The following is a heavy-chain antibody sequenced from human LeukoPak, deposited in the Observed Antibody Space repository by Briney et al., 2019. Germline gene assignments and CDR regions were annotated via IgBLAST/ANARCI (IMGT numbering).Heavy chain of an antibody. CDR3: ATDQGIAAAGGDY. D-gene: IGHD6-13*01. J-gene: IGHJ4*02. CDR2: MNPNSGNT. V-gene: IGHV1-8*01. Sequence: ASVKVSCKASGYTFTSYDINWVRQATGQGLEWMGWMNPNSGNTGYAQKFQGRVTMTRNTSISTAYMELSSLRSEGTAVYYCATDQGIAAAGGDYWGQGTLVTVSS. CDR1: GYTFTSYD.